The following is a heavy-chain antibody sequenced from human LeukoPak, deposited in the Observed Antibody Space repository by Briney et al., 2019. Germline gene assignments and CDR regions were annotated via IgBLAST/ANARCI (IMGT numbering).Heavy chain of an antibody. CDR3: ARHLRGGWSLNWFDP. J-gene: IGHJ5*02. CDR2: IYYSGST. V-gene: IGHV4-59*08. D-gene: IGHD6-19*01. Sequence: SETLSLTCTVSGGTISSYYWSCIRQPPGKGLEWIGYIYYSGSTNYNPSLKSRVTISVDTSKNHFSLKLSSVTAAATAVYYCARHLRGGWSLNWFDPWGQGTLVTVSS. CDR1: GGTISSYY.